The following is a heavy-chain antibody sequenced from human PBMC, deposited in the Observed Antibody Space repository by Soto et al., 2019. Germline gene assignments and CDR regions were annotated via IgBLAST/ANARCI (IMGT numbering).Heavy chain of an antibody. CDR2: IYYSGST. Sequence: SETLSLTCTVSGGSISSGDHYWSWLRQPPGKGLEWIGYIYYSGSTYYNPSLKSRVSISIDTSKKQFSLNLSSVTAADTAVYYCATCLPYGNALFDFCGRVALVIGSS. CDR3: ATCLPYGNALFDF. V-gene: IGHV4-30-4*01. D-gene: IGHD4-4*01. CDR1: GGSISSGDHY. J-gene: IGHJ4*02.